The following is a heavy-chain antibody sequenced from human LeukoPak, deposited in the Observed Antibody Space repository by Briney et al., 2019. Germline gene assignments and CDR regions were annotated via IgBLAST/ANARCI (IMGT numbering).Heavy chain of an antibody. J-gene: IGHJ4*02. Sequence: GESLKISCKGSGYSFTSYWIGGVREMPGKGLEWMGIIYPGDSDTRYSPSFQGQVTISADKSISTAYLQWSSLRASDTAMYYCASTRRHSYGPPADYWGQGTLVTVSS. CDR2: IYPGDSDT. D-gene: IGHD5-18*01. CDR3: ASTRRHSYGPPADY. CDR1: GYSFTSYW. V-gene: IGHV5-51*01.